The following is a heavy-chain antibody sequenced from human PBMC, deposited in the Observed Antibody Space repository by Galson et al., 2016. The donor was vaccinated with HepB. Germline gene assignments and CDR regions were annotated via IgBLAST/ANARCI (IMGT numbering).Heavy chain of an antibody. Sequence: TLSLTCPVSGGSISSGGYYWSWIRQHPGKGLEWIGYIYYSGSPYYTPSLKSRVTISIDTSKNQFSLKLSSVTAADTAMYYCARSPSMIRGVILDSWGQGTLVTVSS. V-gene: IGHV4-31*03. D-gene: IGHD3-10*01. J-gene: IGHJ4*02. CDR3: ARSPSMIRGVILDS. CDR1: GGSISSGGYY. CDR2: IYYSGSP.